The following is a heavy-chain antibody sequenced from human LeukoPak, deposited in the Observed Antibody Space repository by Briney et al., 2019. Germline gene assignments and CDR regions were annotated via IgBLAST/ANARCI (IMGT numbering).Heavy chain of an antibody. V-gene: IGHV3-30*18. D-gene: IGHD6-13*01. J-gene: IGHJ4*02. Sequence: GGSLRLSCAASVFNFSSYGMHWVRQAPGKGLECLAVISSDASNKYYADSVKGRFTISRDNSKNTLYLQMNSLRPEDTAVYYCAKSGIAAAGQRGYFDYWGEGTLVTVSS. CDR3: AKSGIAAAGQRGYFDY. CDR2: ISSDASNK. CDR1: VFNFSSYG.